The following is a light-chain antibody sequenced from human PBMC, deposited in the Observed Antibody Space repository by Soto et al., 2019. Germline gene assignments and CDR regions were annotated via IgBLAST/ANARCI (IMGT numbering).Light chain of an antibody. V-gene: IGLV2-14*01. CDR1: SSDVGGYNY. CDR3: SSYTSSSTPYV. Sequence: QAVVTQPASVSGSPGQSITISCTGTSSDVGGYNYVSWYQQHPDKAPKLMIYEVRNRPSGVSNRFSGSKSGNTASLTISGLQAEDEADYYCSSYTSSSTPYVFGTGTKLTVL. J-gene: IGLJ1*01. CDR2: EVR.